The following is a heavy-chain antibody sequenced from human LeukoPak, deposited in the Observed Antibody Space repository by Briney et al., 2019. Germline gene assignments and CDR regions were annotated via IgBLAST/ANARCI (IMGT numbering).Heavy chain of an antibody. Sequence: PGGSLRLSCAPSGLTFTNYAMIWVRQSPRKPLEWVSAISSIGDSTYYTDCVKGRFTLSRDNSKTTLYLQMNSLRAEDTAVYYCAQIPNPTYCSGSRCYTLPAPQDYWGQGTLVTVSS. D-gene: IGHD2-15*01. CDR2: ISSIGDST. J-gene: IGHJ4*02. CDR3: AQIPNPTYCSGSRCYTLPAPQDY. CDR1: GLTFTNYA. V-gene: IGHV3-23*01.